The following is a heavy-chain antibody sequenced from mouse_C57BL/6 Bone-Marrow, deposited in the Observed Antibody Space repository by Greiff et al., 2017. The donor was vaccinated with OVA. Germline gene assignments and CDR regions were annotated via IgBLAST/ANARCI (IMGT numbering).Heavy chain of an antibody. J-gene: IGHJ4*01. Sequence: EVHLVESGGGLVQPGGSLSLSCAASGFTFTDYYMSWVRQPPGKALEWLGFIRNKANGYTTEYSASVKGRFTISRDNSQSILYLQMNALRAEDSATYYCARSAAQATSFYAMDYWGQGTSVTVSS. D-gene: IGHD3-2*02. CDR2: IRNKANGYTT. CDR1: GFTFTDYY. V-gene: IGHV7-3*01. CDR3: ARSAAQATSFYAMDY.